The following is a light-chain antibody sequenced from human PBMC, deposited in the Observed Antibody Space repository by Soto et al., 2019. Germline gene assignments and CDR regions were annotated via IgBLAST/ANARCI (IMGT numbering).Light chain of an antibody. CDR3: QQYNTYWT. V-gene: IGKV1-5*01. CDR2: DAS. Sequence: DIQMTQSPSTLSASLGDRVTITCRASQSIGYWLAWYQQKPGKAPNLLIYDASSLEDGVPSRFSGSGSGTEFTLTISSLQPDDFATYYCQQYNTYWTFGHGTKVDIK. J-gene: IGKJ1*01. CDR1: QSIGYW.